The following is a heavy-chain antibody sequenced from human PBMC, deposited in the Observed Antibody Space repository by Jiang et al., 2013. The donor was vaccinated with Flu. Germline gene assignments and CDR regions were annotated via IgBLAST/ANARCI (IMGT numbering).Heavy chain of an antibody. J-gene: IGHJ4*02. V-gene: IGHV1-18*01. CDR2: ISAYNGNT. CDR3: ARDLGQTAAGIFDY. Sequence: WISAYNGNTNYAQKLQGRVTMTTDTSTSTAYMELRSLRSDDTAVYYCARDLGQTAAGIFDYWGQGTLVTVSS. D-gene: IGHD6-13*01.